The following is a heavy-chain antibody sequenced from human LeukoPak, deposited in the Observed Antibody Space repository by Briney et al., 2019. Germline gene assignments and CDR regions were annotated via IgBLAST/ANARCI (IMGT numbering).Heavy chain of an antibody. CDR1: GYTFTSYD. CDR2: MNPNSGNT. Sequence: GASVKVSCKASGYTFTSYDINWVRQATGQGLEWMGWMNPNSGNTGYAQKFQGRVTMTRNTSINTAYMELSGLRSEDTAVYYCARGQFPYCSGGSCYSSWFDPWGQGTLVTVSS. J-gene: IGHJ5*02. V-gene: IGHV1-8*01. D-gene: IGHD2-15*01. CDR3: ARGQFPYCSGGSCYSSWFDP.